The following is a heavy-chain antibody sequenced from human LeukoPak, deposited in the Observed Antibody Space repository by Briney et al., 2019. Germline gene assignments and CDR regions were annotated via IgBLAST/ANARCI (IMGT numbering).Heavy chain of an antibody. V-gene: IGHV3-23*01. Sequence: GGSLRLSCAASGFTFSSYAMSWVRQAPGKGLEWVSAISGSGGSTYYADSVKGRFTISRDNSKNTLYLQMNSLRTEGTAVYYCAKAEGYDILTGLDYWGQGTLVTVSS. CDR3: AKAEGYDILTGLDY. D-gene: IGHD3-9*01. J-gene: IGHJ4*02. CDR2: ISGSGGST. CDR1: GFTFSSYA.